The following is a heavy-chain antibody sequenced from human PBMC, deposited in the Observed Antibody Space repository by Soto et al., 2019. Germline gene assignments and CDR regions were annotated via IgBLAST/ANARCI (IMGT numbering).Heavy chain of an antibody. CDR1: GFTFSSYG. D-gene: IGHD4-4*01. CDR3: ARDREDYSNYVGWFDP. J-gene: IGHJ5*02. V-gene: IGHV3-33*01. CDR2: IWYDGSNK. Sequence: QVQLVESGGGVGQPGRSLRLSCAASGFTFSSYGMHWVRQAPGKGLEWVAVIWYDGSNKYYADSVKGRFTISRDNSKNTLYRQMNSLRAEDTAVYYCARDREDYSNYVGWFDPWGKGTLVTVSS.